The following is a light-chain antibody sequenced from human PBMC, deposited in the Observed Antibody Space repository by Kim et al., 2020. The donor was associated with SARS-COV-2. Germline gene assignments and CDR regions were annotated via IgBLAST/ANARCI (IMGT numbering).Light chain of an antibody. CDR1: SGSVSTSYY. CDR3: VLYMGSGIWV. J-gene: IGLJ3*02. V-gene: IGLV8-61*01. Sequence: QTVVTQEPSFSVSPGGTVTLTCGLSSGSVSTSYYPSWYQQTPDQAPRTLIYSTNTRPSGVPDRFSGSILGNKAALTITGAQADDESDYYCVLYMGSGIWVFGGGTQLTVL. CDR2: STN.